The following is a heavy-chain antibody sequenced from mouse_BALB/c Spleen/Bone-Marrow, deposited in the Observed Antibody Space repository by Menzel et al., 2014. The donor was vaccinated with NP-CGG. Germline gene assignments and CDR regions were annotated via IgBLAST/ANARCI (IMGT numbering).Heavy chain of an antibody. CDR3: ARGNYYWFAY. CDR2: ISFDGTN. Sequence: EVQLQQSGPGLVKPSQSLSLTCSVTGYSIASGFYWNWIRQFPGNKLEWMVYISFDGTNNYDPSLKNRISITRDTSKNQFFLKLNSVTTEDTATYYCARGNYYWFAYWGQGTLVTVSA. J-gene: IGHJ3*01. CDR1: GYSIASGFY. V-gene: IGHV3-6*02. D-gene: IGHD1-1*01.